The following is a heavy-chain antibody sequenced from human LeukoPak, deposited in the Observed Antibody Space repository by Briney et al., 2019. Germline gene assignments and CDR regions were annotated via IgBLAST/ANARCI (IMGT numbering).Heavy chain of an antibody. Sequence: GGSLRLSCAASGFTVSSNYVSWVRQAPGHGLEWVSVIYSGGSPYSADSVKGRFTISRHNSTNTLYLQMNSLRPEAMAVYYCARAHDSSGYAAFDIWGQGTTVTVS. CDR2: IYSGGSP. CDR1: GFTVSSNY. J-gene: IGHJ3*02. D-gene: IGHD3-22*01. V-gene: IGHV3-53*04. CDR3: ARAHDSSGYAAFDI.